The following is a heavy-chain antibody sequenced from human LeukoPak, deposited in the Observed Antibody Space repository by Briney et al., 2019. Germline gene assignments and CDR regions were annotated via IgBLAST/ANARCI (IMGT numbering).Heavy chain of an antibody. V-gene: IGHV1-3*03. CDR3: ARGGMGGYYSHYYYMDV. D-gene: IGHD3-3*01. CDR2: INAGNGNT. CDR1: GYTFTSYA. Sequence: EASVKVSCKASGYTFTSYAMHCVRQAPGQRLEWMGWINAGNGNTKYSQEFQGRVTITRDTSASTAYMELSSLRSEEMAVYYCARGGMGGYYSHYYYMDVWGKGTTVTVSS. J-gene: IGHJ6*03.